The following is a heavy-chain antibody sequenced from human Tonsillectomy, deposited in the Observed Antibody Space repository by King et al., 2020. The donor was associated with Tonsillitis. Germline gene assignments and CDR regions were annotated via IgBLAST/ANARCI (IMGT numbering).Heavy chain of an antibody. J-gene: IGHJ4*02. CDR1: GFTFRTYA. D-gene: IGHD3-22*01. V-gene: IGHV3-30*04. CDR3: ARSYYDSSGYLSY. Sequence: VQLVESGGGVVQPGRSPRLSCAASGFTFRTYAMHWVRQAPGKGLEWVAVISYDGSNKFYADSVKGRFIISRDNSKNTLYLQMNSLRAEDTAVYYCARSYYDSSGYLSYWGQGTLVTVSS. CDR2: ISYDGSNK.